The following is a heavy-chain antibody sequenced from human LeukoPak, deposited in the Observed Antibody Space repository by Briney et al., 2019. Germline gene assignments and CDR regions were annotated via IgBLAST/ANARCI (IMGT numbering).Heavy chain of an antibody. CDR3: AKDLPKITIFGALQH. D-gene: IGHD3-3*01. Sequence: GALRLSCAASGFIFSNYVMSWVRHAPGKGLEWVSGVSASGDRTYYGDSVKGRFTISRDNSKNTLYLQMNSLRAEDTAVYYCAKDLPKITIFGALQHWGQGTLVTVSS. V-gene: IGHV3-23*01. CDR1: GFIFSNYV. CDR2: VSASGDRT. J-gene: IGHJ1*01.